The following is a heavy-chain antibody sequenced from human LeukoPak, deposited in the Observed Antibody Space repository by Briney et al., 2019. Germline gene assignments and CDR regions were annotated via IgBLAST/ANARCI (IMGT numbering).Heavy chain of an antibody. J-gene: IGHJ4*02. CDR2: IIPIFGTA. Sequence: SVKVSCKASGGTFSSYAISWVRQAPGQGLEWMGGIIPIFGTANYAQKFQGRVTITADESTSTAYMELSSLRSEDTAVYFCAREAEWAFDIWGQGTLVTVSS. CDR1: GGTFSSYA. V-gene: IGHV1-69*13. D-gene: IGHD3-9*01. CDR3: AREAEWAFDI.